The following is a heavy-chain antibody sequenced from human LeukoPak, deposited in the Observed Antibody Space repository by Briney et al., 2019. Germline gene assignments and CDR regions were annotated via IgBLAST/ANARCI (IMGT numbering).Heavy chain of an antibody. CDR3: ARDVFSYYYDSSGYPPFDY. Sequence: ASVKVSFKASGYTFTSYGISWVRQAPGQGLEWMGWISAYNGNTNYAQKLQGRVTMTTDTSTSTAYMELRSLRSDDTAVYYCARDVFSYYYDSSGYPPFDYWGQGTLVTVSS. J-gene: IGHJ4*02. CDR2: ISAYNGNT. D-gene: IGHD3-22*01. CDR1: GYTFTSYG. V-gene: IGHV1-18*01.